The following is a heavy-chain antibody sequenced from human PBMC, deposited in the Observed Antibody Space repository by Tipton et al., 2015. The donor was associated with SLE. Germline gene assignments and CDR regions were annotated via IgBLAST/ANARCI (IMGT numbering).Heavy chain of an antibody. CDR1: GGSMTSDSYY. CDR2: IHYSGTT. D-gene: IGHD2-15*01. V-gene: IGHV4-31*03. Sequence: TLSLTCTVSGGSMTSDSYYWSWIRQHPGKGLEWIGYIHYSGTTYYNPSLRSRLVISVDTPKKHFSLQLRSVTAAGTALYYCARATYSVIVDAFDIWGQGTMVTVSS. CDR3: ARATYSVIVDAFDI. J-gene: IGHJ3*02.